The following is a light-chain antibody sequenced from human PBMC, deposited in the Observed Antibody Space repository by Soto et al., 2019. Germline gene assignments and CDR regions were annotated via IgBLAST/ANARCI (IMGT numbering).Light chain of an antibody. Sequence: EIVMTQSPASLSVSPGERATLSCRASQNIYNNLAWYQQKLGQAPRLLIYSASARVTGIPDRFSGGGSGTEFTLTINGLQSEDFAVYYRQQVKSWPYTFGQGTK. CDR2: SAS. CDR1: QNIYNN. V-gene: IGKV3-15*01. J-gene: IGKJ2*01. CDR3: QQVKSWPYT.